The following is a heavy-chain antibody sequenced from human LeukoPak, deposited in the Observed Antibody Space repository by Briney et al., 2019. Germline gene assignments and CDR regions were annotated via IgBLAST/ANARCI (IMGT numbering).Heavy chain of an antibody. D-gene: IGHD2-15*01. CDR1: GGSLSSYY. V-gene: IGHV4-59*01. J-gene: IGHJ4*02. CDR3: ARGARYCRGGSCYEY. CDR2: IYYSGST. Sequence: SETLSLTCTVSGGSLSSYYWSWIRQPPGKGLEWIGYIYYSGSTNYNPSLKSRVTISVDTSKNQFSLKLSSVTAADKAVYYCARGARYCRGGSCYEYWGQGTLVTVSS.